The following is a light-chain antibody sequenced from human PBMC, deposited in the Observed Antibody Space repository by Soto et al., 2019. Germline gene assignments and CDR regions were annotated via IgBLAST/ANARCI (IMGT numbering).Light chain of an antibody. CDR1: QSVSDN. CDR3: QHCNDWSA. J-gene: IGKJ5*01. V-gene: IGKV3-15*01. CDR2: GAS. Sequence: TGERATLSCRASQSVSDNLAWYQQKPGQPPRLLIYGASTRATGVPSRFSGSGSGRDFTLTISSLQSEDFAVYYCQHCNDWSAFGQGTRLEIK.